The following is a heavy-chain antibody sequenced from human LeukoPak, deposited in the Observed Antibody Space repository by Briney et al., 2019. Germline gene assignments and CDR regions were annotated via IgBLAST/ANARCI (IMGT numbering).Heavy chain of an antibody. D-gene: IGHD4-11*01. CDR2: ISSSGSTI. CDR3: ARDSHDYSIPIQGFDP. J-gene: IGHJ5*02. CDR1: GFTFSSYE. Sequence: PGGSLRLSCAASGFTFSSYEMNWVRQAPGKGLEWVSYISSSGSTIYYADSVKGRCTISRDNAKNSLYLQMNSLRAEDTAVYYCARDSHDYSIPIQGFDPWGQGTLVTVSS. V-gene: IGHV3-48*03.